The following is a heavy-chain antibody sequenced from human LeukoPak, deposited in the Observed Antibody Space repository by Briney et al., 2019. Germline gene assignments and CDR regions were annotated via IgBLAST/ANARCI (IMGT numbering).Heavy chain of an antibody. D-gene: IGHD1-14*01. CDR2: MYHNGST. J-gene: IGHJ6*03. V-gene: IGHV4-39*07. Sequence: PSETLSLTCTVSGGSISSISYYWGWIRQPPGKGLEWIGSMYHNGSTYYNPSLKSRVTISVDTSKNQFSLKLSSLTAADTAVYYCARDRKYYYHMDVWGKGTTVTVSS. CDR3: ARDRKYYYHMDV. CDR1: GGSISSISYY.